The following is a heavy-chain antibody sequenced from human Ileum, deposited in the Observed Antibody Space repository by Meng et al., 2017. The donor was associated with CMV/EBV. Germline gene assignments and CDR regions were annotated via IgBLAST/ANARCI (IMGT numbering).Heavy chain of an antibody. V-gene: IGHV1-69*04. D-gene: IGHD2-2*01. Sequence: SSVKVSCKASGGTFSSYTISWVRQAPGQGLEWMGRIIPILGIANYAQKFQGRVTITADKSTSTAYMELSSLRSEDTAVYYCARDYCSSTSCHLRGDFDYWGQGTLVTVSS. CDR2: IIPILGIA. CDR1: GGTFSSYT. J-gene: IGHJ4*02. CDR3: ARDYCSSTSCHLRGDFDY.